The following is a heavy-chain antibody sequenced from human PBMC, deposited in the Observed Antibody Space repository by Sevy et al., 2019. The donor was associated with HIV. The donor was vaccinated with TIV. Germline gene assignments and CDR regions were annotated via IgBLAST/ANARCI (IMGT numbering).Heavy chain of an antibody. Sequence: GGSLRLSCAASGFSFINAWMNWVRQAPGKGLERVGRIRSKADGGTADYAAPVKGRFIISRDDSENTLYLQMNSVRTEDTAIYYCTTVLGWEGTSDYWGQGTLVTVSS. CDR3: TTVLGWEGTSDY. CDR1: GFSFINAW. V-gene: IGHV3-15*07. J-gene: IGHJ4*02. D-gene: IGHD1-26*01. CDR2: IRSKADGGTA.